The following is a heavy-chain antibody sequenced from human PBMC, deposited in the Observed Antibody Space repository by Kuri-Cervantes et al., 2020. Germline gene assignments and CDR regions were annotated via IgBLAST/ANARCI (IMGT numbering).Heavy chain of an antibody. V-gene: IGHV3-33*08. D-gene: IGHD3-22*01. CDR2: IWYDGSNK. J-gene: IGHJ6*03. CDR1: GFTFSSYG. Sequence: GESLKISCAASGFTFSSYGMHWIRQAPGKGLEWVAVIWYDGSNKYYADSVKGRFTISRDNAKNSLYLQMNSLRAEDTAVYYCARDPSMIVVDNYYYYMDVWGKGTTVTVSS. CDR3: ARDPSMIVVDNYYYYMDV.